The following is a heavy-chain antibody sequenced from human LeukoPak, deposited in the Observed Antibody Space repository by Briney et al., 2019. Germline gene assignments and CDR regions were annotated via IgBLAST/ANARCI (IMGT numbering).Heavy chain of an antibody. J-gene: IGHJ3*02. CDR2: IIPIFGTA. Sequence: SVKVSCKASGYTFTSYGISWVRQAPGQGLEWMGRIIPIFGTANYAQKFQGRVTITTDESTSTAYMELSSLRSEDTAVYYCASTGTLGYCSSTSCFDDAFDIWGQGTMVTVSS. V-gene: IGHV1-69*05. CDR1: GYTFTSYG. D-gene: IGHD2-2*01. CDR3: ASTGTLGYCSSTSCFDDAFDI.